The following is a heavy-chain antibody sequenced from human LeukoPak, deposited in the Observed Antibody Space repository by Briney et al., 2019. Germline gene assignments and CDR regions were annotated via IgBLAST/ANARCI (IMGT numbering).Heavy chain of an antibody. Sequence: EASVKVSCKASGYTFTSYGISWVRQAPGQGLEWMGWISAYNGNTNYAQKLQGRVTMTTDTSTSTAYMELRSLRSDDTAVYYCARAYGSGSYSDYYYYMDVWGKGTTVTISS. CDR3: ARAYGSGSYSDYYYYMDV. V-gene: IGHV1-18*01. D-gene: IGHD3-10*01. CDR2: ISAYNGNT. J-gene: IGHJ6*03. CDR1: GYTFTSYG.